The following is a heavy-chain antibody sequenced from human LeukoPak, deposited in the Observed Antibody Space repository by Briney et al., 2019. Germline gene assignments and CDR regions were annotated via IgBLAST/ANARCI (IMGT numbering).Heavy chain of an antibody. CDR1: GYTFTSYG. V-gene: IGHV1-18*01. CDR3: ARGAMTTPLLDFDY. CDR2: ISAYNGNT. D-gene: IGHD4-11*01. J-gene: IGHJ4*02. Sequence: ASVKASCKASGYTFTSYGISWVRQAPGQGLEWMGWISAYNGNTNYAQKLQGRVTMTTDTSTSTAYMELRSLRSDDTAVYYCARGAMTTPLLDFDYWGQGTLVTVSS.